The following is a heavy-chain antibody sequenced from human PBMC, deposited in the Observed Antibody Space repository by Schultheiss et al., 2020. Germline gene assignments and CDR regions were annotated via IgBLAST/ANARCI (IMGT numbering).Heavy chain of an antibody. CDR2: INHSGST. V-gene: IGHV4-34*01. D-gene: IGHD6-13*01. CDR1: GGSFSGYY. Sequence: SETLSLTCAVYGGSFSGYYWSWIRQPPGKGLEWIGEINHSGSTNYNPSLKSRVTISLDTSKNQFSLKLSSVTAADTAVYYCARADYSSSWYQKGMDVWGQGTTVTVSS. J-gene: IGHJ6*02. CDR3: ARADYSSSWYQKGMDV.